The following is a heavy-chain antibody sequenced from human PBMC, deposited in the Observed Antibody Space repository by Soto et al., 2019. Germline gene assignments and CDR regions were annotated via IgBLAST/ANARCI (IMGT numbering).Heavy chain of an antibody. V-gene: IGHV3-74*03. J-gene: IGHJ4*02. CDR3: ATAEVDY. CDR2: MTGDGRTT. CDR1: GFTFGDYW. Sequence: GSLRLSCAASGFTFGDYWMHWVRQPPGKGPEWVSRMTGDGRTTQYADSVKGRFTASRDNAKSTLYLQMNSLRAEDTAVYYCATAEVDYWGPGTLVTVSS.